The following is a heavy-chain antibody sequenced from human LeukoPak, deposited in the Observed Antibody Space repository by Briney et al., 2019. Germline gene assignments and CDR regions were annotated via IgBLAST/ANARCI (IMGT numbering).Heavy chain of an antibody. Sequence: ASVKLSCKASGYTFTSYDINWVRQATGQGLEWMGWMNPNSGNTGYAQKFQGRVTMTRNTSISTAYMELSSLRSEDTAVYYCARGRSPAGIQGNWFDPWGQGTLVTVSS. CDR1: GYTFTSYD. V-gene: IGHV1-8*01. CDR2: MNPNSGNT. J-gene: IGHJ5*02. D-gene: IGHD2-2*02. CDR3: ARGRSPAGIQGNWFDP.